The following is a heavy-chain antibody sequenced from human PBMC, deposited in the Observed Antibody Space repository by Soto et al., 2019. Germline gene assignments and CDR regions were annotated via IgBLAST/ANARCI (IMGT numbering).Heavy chain of an antibody. CDR2: IVVGSGNT. V-gene: IGHV1-58*01. CDR3: AAAVGEYYFDY. Sequence: QMQLVQSGPEVKKPGTSVKVSCKASGFTFTSSAVQWVRQARGQRLEWIGWIVVGSGNTNYAQKFQERVTITRDMSTSTAYMELSSLRSEDTAVYYCAAAVGEYYFDYWGQGTLVTVSS. D-gene: IGHD3-10*01. J-gene: IGHJ4*02. CDR1: GFTFTSSA.